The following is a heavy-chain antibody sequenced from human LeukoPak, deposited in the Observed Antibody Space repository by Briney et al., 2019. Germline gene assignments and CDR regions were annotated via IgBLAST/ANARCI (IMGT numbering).Heavy chain of an antibody. V-gene: IGHV4-34*01. Sequence: SETLSLTCAVNGGSFSGYYWIWIRQPPGKGLEWIGEINHSGSTNYNPSLKSRVTISVDTSKNQFSLKLSSVTAADAAVYYCARGGECGSCDGFDMWGQGIMVTVSS. CDR3: ARGGECGSCDGFDM. J-gene: IGHJ3*02. CDR1: GGSFSGYY. D-gene: IGHD2-15*01. CDR2: INHSGST.